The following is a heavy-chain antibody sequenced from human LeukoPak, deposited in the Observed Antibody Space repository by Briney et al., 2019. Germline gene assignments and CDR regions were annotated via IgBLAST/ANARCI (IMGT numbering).Heavy chain of an antibody. CDR1: GFTFTSFW. V-gene: IGHV3-7*01. J-gene: IGHJ4*02. D-gene: IGHD3-10*01. CDR2: IKEDGSEK. CDR3: ARMDIGLVRD. Sequence: GGSLRLSCAASGFTFTSFWMSWVRQAPGKGLEWVANIKEDGSEKYYVDSVMGRFTISRDNAKNSLSLQMNSLRAEDTAMHYCARMDIGLVRDWGQGTLVTVSS.